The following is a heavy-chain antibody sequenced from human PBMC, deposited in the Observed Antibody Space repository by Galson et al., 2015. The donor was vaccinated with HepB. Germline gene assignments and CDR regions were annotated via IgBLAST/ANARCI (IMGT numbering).Heavy chain of an antibody. D-gene: IGHD5-18*01. CDR3: ARAAGDSSTYANDY. CDR2: IYYTGNT. V-gene: IGHV4-39*07. CDR1: GASISSSLYY. J-gene: IGHJ4*02. Sequence: ETLSLTCTVSGASISSSLYYWVWVRQPPEKGLEWIGSIYYTGNTYYRSSLKSRVTISADMSKNQFSLKVNSVTAADTAVYYCARAAGDSSTYANDYWGQGALVTVSS.